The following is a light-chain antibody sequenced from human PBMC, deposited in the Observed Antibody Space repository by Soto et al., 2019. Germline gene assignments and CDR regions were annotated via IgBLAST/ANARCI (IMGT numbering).Light chain of an antibody. CDR3: QQTSTTPGT. CDR2: ASS. J-gene: IGKJ1*01. V-gene: IGKV1-39*01. CDR1: QTVKTY. Sequence: DVQMTQSPSSLSASVGDSVTITCRSSQTVKTYLNWYQHKPGKAPQLLIYASSRLQTGVASRFSGSGSWTYFSLTISSLQPEDFATYYCQQTSTTPGTFGQGTKVEIK.